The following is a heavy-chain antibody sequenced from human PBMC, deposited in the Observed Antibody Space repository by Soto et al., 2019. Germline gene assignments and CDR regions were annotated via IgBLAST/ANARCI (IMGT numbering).Heavy chain of an antibody. CDR3: AKSTIFGAVMGYMDV. J-gene: IGHJ6*02. V-gene: IGHV3-23*01. Sequence: EGQLLESGGGLVQPGGSLRLSCAVSGFTFSSYAMSWVRQAPGKGLEWVSGITGSGGSTYYADSVKGRFTISRDNSKNTLYLQMTSLKVEDTAVYYGAKSTIFGAVMGYMDVWGQGTTVTVSS. CDR1: GFTFSSYA. D-gene: IGHD3-3*01. CDR2: ITGSGGST.